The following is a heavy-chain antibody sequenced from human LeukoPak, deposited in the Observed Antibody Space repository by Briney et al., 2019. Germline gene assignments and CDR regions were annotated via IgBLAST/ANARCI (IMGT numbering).Heavy chain of an antibody. D-gene: IGHD2-15*01. CDR1: GGSISNFY. Sequence: SETLSLTCTVSGGSISNFYWSWIRQPPRKGLEWIGEINHSGSTNYNPSLKSRVTISVDTSKNQFSLKLSSVTAADTAVYYCARGVVVAATEGFYYYGMDVWGQGTTVTVSS. CDR3: ARGVVVAATEGFYYYGMDV. J-gene: IGHJ6*02. V-gene: IGHV4-34*01. CDR2: INHSGST.